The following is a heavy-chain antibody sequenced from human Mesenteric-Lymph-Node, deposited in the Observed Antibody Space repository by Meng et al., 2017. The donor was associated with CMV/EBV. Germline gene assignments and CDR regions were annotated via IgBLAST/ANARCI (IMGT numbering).Heavy chain of an antibody. Sequence: GESLKICCAASGFTFSSYAMSWVRQAPGKGLEWVSAISGSGGSTYYADSVKGRFTISRDNSKNTLYLQMNSLRAEDTAVYYCAKDRAHTIPDDAFDIWGQGTMVTVSS. CDR3: AKDRAHTIPDDAFDI. V-gene: IGHV3-23*01. J-gene: IGHJ3*02. D-gene: IGHD3-3*01. CDR2: ISGSGGST. CDR1: GFTFSSYA.